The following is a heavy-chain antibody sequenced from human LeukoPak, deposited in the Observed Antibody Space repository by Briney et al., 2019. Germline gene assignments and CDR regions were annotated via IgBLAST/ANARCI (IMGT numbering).Heavy chain of an antibody. CDR2: IYYSGST. CDR1: GGSISSGGYY. J-gene: IGHJ4*02. V-gene: IGHV4-31*03. Sequence: SETLSLTCTVSGGSISSGGYYWNWIRQHPGKGLEWIGYIYYSGSTSYNPSLKSRLTISIDTSKNQFSLKLSSVTAADTAVYYCARERLDYYSSSGFYGGNYDYWGQGILVTVSS. CDR3: ARERLDYYSSSGFYGGNYDY. D-gene: IGHD3-22*01.